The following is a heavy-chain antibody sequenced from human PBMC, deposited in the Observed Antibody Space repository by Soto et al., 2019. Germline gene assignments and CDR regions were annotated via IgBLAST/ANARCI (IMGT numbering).Heavy chain of an antibody. CDR3: ARGSDIVVVVDAFDI. CDR2: IIPILGIA. D-gene: IGHD2-15*01. Sequence: QVQLVQSGAEVKKPGSSVKVSCKASGGTFSSYTISWVRQAPGQGLEWMGRIIPILGIANYAQKFQGRVTITADKSRSTAYMGLSSLGAEDTAVYYCARGSDIVVVVDAFDIWGQGTMVTVSS. J-gene: IGHJ3*02. CDR1: GGTFSSYT. V-gene: IGHV1-69*02.